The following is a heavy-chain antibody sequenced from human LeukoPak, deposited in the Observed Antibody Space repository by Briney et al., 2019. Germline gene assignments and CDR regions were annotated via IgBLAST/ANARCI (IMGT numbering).Heavy chain of an antibody. CDR1: GFTFSSYS. CDR2: ISSSSSYI. D-gene: IGHD5-18*01. Sequence: GGSLRLSCAASGFTFSSYSMNWVRQAQGKGLEWVSSISSSSSYIYYADSVKGRFTISRDNAKNSLYLQMNSLRAEDTAVYYCAREAGYSYARTFDYWGQGTLVTVSS. J-gene: IGHJ4*02. V-gene: IGHV3-21*01. CDR3: AREAGYSYARTFDY.